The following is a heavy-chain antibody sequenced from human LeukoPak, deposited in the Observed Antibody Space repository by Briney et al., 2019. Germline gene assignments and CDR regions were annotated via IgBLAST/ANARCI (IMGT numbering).Heavy chain of an antibody. CDR1: GYTFTGYY. CDR3: ARVDSSSWYSDY. V-gene: IGHV1-69*04. CDR2: IIPILGIA. D-gene: IGHD6-13*01. J-gene: IGHJ4*02. Sequence: SVNVSCKASGYTFTGYYIHWVRQAPGQGLEWMGRIIPILGIANYAQKFQGRVTITADKSTSTAYMELSSLRSEDTAVYYCARVDSSSWYSDYWGQGTLVTVSS.